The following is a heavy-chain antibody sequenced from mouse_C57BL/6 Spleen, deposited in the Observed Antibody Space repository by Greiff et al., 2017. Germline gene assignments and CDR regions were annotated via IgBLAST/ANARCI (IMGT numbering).Heavy chain of an antibody. Sequence: EVQLKESGGGLVKPGGSLKLSCAASGFTFSDYGMHWVRQAPEKGLEWVAYISSGSSTIYYADTVKGRFTISRDNAKNTLFLQMTSLRSEDTAMYYCARPTAQAFDYWGQGTTLTVSS. CDR2: ISSGSSTI. D-gene: IGHD3-2*02. CDR3: ARPTAQAFDY. J-gene: IGHJ2*01. CDR1: GFTFSDYG. V-gene: IGHV5-17*01.